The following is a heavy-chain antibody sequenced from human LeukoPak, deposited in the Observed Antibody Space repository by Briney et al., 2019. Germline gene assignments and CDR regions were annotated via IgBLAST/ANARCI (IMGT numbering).Heavy chain of an antibody. D-gene: IGHD6-19*01. J-gene: IGHJ4*02. CDR2: IIPIFGTA. Sequence: SVKVSCKASGYTFTSYAMNWVRQAPGQGLEWMGGIIPIFGTANYAQKFQGRVTITADESTSTAYMELSCLRSEDTAVYYCARGEQWLVGTLDYWGQGTLVTVSS. CDR1: GYTFTSYA. CDR3: ARGEQWLVGTLDY. V-gene: IGHV1-69*13.